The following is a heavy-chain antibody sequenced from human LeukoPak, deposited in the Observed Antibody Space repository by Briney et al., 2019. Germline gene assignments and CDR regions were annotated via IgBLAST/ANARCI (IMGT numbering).Heavy chain of an antibody. J-gene: IGHJ4*02. Sequence: GGSLRLSCAASGFTFISYGMTWFRQAPGKGLEWVSAISGSGGSTYYADSVKGRSTISRDNSKHTLYLQMNNLRVEDTAVYYCARRDYYDSSGYSPLFDYWGQGTLVTVSS. CDR2: ISGSGGST. CDR1: GFTFISYG. V-gene: IGHV3-23*01. D-gene: IGHD3-22*01. CDR3: ARRDYYDSSGYSPLFDY.